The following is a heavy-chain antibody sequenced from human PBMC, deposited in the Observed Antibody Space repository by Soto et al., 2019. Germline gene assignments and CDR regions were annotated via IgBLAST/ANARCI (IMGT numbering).Heavy chain of an antibody. J-gene: IGHJ4*02. CDR2: IYYSGST. V-gene: IGHV4-61*01. CDR3: AREGRMTTVTSEY. Sequence: PSETLSLTCTVSGGTVSSGSYYCSWIRQPPGKGLEWIGYIYYSGSTNYNPSLKSRVTISVDTSKNQFSLKLSSVTAADTAGYYCAREGRMTTVTSEYWGRGTLVTVSS. CDR1: GGTVSSGSYY. D-gene: IGHD4-17*01.